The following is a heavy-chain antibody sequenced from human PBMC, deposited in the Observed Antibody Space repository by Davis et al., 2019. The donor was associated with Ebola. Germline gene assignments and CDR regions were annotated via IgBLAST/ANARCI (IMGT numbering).Heavy chain of an antibody. CDR2: MNPNSGNT. Sequence: ASVKVSCKASGYTFTSYDINWVRQATGQGLEWMGWMNPNSGNTGYAQKFQGRVTMTRDTSTSTVYMELSSLRSEDTAVYYCARGQVAGTHSGFDYWGQGTLVTVSS. J-gene: IGHJ4*02. CDR3: ARGQVAGTHSGFDY. V-gene: IGHV1-8*01. D-gene: IGHD2-15*01. CDR1: GYTFTSYD.